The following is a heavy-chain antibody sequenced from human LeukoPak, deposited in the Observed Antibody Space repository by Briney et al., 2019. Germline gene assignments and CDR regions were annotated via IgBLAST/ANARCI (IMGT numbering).Heavy chain of an antibody. V-gene: IGHV1-18*01. CDR3: ARDLVTAGMDV. Sequence: ASVKLSCTCAGYGFTSYGNSWVWQAPAQGLERMGWISAYNGNTNYAQKLQGRVTMTTDTSTSTAYMELRSLRSDDTAVYYCARDLVTAGMDVWGQGTTVTVSS. CDR2: ISAYNGNT. J-gene: IGHJ6*02. CDR1: GYGFTSYG. D-gene: IGHD4-23*01.